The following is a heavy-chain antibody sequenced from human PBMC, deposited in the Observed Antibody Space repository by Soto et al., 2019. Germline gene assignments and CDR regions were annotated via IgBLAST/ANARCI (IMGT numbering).Heavy chain of an antibody. CDR3: ARDALSRDSI. CDR2: ISYSGST. CDR1: GGTLSSGANY. V-gene: IGHV4-31*03. Sequence: TLSLTSTVSGGTLSSGANYWCWIRQHPGKGLEWIGYISYSGSTYYNPSLESRVTISVDTSKNQFSLKLSSVTAADTAVYYCARDALSRDSIWGQGTLVTVS. D-gene: IGHD3-22*01. J-gene: IGHJ4*02.